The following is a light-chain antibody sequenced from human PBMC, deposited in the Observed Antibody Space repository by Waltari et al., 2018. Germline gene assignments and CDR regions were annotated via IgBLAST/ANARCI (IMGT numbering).Light chain of an antibody. J-gene: IGLJ1*01. CDR2: YDN. CDR1: NIESKS. Sequence: SYVLTQPPSVSVAPGETARITCGGNNIESKSVHWYRKRPGKAPVVVISYDNDRAAGIPERFSGSNAGNTATLTISRVEAGDEADYYCQVWDANTDPGVFGTGTEVTVL. V-gene: IGLV3-21*01. CDR3: QVWDANTDPGV.